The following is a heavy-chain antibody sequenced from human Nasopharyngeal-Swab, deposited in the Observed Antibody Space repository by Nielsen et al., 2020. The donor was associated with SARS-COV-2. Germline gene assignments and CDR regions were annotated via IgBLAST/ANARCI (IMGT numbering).Heavy chain of an antibody. CDR2: INTKTGSP. V-gene: IGHV7-4-1*02. Sequence: WVRQAPGQGLEWVGRINTKTGSPMYAPGFTGRFVLSLDTSVNTAYLQINTLKAEDTAVYYCGRYIPATGSGDYWGQGTLVTVSS. CDR3: GRYIPATGSGDY. J-gene: IGHJ4*02. D-gene: IGHD6-13*01.